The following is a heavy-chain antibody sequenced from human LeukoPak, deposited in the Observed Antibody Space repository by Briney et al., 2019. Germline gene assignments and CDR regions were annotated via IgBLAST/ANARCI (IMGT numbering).Heavy chain of an antibody. V-gene: IGHV3-23*01. CDR3: AKDLHSSSWYNYFQH. CDR2: ISDSGGST. CDR1: GFTFSSYA. J-gene: IGHJ1*01. D-gene: IGHD6-13*01. Sequence: GSLRLFCAASGFTFSSYAMSWVRQAPGKGLEWVSAISDSGGSTYYADSVTGRFTISRDNSKNTLYLQMNSLRAEDTAVYYCAKDLHSSSWYNYFQHWGQGTLVTVSS.